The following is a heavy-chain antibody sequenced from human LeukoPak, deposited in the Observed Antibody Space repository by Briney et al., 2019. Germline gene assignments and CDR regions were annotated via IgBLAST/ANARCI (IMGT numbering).Heavy chain of an antibody. CDR2: IYTSGST. Sequence: SETLSLTCTVSGGSISNYYWSWIRQPAGKGLEWIGRIYTSGSTYYNPSLKSRVTISVDTSKNHFSLKLNSVTAADTAVYYCARHRAGYHLDWWGQGTLVTVSS. CDR1: GGSISNYY. D-gene: IGHD3-9*01. J-gene: IGHJ4*02. V-gene: IGHV4-4*07. CDR3: ARHRAGYHLDW.